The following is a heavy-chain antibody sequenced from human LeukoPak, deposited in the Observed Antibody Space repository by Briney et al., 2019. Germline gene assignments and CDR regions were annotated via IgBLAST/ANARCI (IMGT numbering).Heavy chain of an antibody. D-gene: IGHD6-13*01. CDR2: ISGSGGST. Sequence: GGSLRLSCAVSGITLSNYGMSWVRQAPGKGLELVSAISGSGGSTYYADSVKGRFTISRDNSKNTLYLQMNSLRAEDTAVYYCAKEIAAAGTGDYWGQGTLVTVSS. CDR3: AKEIAAAGTGDY. CDR1: GITLSNYG. V-gene: IGHV3-23*01. J-gene: IGHJ4*02.